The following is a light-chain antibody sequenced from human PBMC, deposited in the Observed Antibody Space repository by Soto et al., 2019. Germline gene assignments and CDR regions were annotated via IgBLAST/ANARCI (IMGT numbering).Light chain of an antibody. J-gene: IGLJ1*01. CDR3: AAWDDNLNGPL. Sequence: QSVLTQPTSASGTPGQRVTISCSGDISNIGTNSVHWYQHLPGTAPKLVIYADSQRPSGVPDRFSGSKSGTSASLAISGLQSEDDADYLCAAWDDNLNGPLFGTVTKVTVL. V-gene: IGLV1-44*01. CDR2: ADS. CDR1: ISNIGTNS.